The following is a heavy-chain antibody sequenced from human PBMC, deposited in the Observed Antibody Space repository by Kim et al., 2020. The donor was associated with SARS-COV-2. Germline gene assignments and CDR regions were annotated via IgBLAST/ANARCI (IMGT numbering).Heavy chain of an antibody. J-gene: IGHJ3*02. CDR2: ISGSGGST. CDR3: AKDSTPGGSYCRVAFDI. CDR1: GFTFSSYA. V-gene: IGHV3-23*01. Sequence: GGSLRLSCAASGFTFSSYAMSWVRQAPGKGLEWVSAISGSGGSTYYADSVKGRFTISRDNSKNTLYLQMNSLRAEDTAVYYCAKDSTPGGSYCRVAFDIWGQGTMVTVSS. D-gene: IGHD1-26*01.